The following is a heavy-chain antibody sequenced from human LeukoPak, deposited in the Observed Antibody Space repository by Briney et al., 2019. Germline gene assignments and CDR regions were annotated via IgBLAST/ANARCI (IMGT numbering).Heavy chain of an antibody. CDR3: ARAYRSWYSDY. CDR1: RFTFSSYW. Sequence: GGFLRLSCAASRFTFSSYWMSWVRQAPGKGLEWVANIKQDGSEKYYVDSVKGRFTISRDNAKNSLYLQMNSLRAEDTAVYYCARAYRSWYSDYWGQGTLVTVSS. CDR2: IKQDGSEK. D-gene: IGHD6-6*01. V-gene: IGHV3-7*01. J-gene: IGHJ4*02.